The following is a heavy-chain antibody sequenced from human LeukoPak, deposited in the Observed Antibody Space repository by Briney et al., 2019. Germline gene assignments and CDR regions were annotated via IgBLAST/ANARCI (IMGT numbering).Heavy chain of an antibody. J-gene: IGHJ5*02. D-gene: IGHD3-22*01. Sequence: PGGSLRLSCAASGFTFSSYGMHWVRQAPGKGLEWVAVISYDGSNKYYADSVEGRFTISRDNSKNTLYLQMNSLRAEDTAVYYCAKASGYYMNWFDPWGQGTLVTVSS. CDR1: GFTFSSYG. CDR3: AKASGYYMNWFDP. CDR2: ISYDGSNK. V-gene: IGHV3-30*18.